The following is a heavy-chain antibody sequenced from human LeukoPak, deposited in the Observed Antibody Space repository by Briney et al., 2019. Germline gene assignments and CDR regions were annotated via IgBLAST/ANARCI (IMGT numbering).Heavy chain of an antibody. Sequence: SGPTLVKPTQTLTLTCTFSGFSLSTSGVGVGWIRQPPGKALEWLALIYWDDDKRYSPSLESRLTITKDTSKNQVVLTMTNMDPVDTATYYCAHIFGELLYSHFDYWGQGTLVTVSS. J-gene: IGHJ4*02. V-gene: IGHV2-5*02. CDR2: IYWDDDK. D-gene: IGHD3-10*01. CDR3: AHIFGELLYSHFDY. CDR1: GFSLSTSGVG.